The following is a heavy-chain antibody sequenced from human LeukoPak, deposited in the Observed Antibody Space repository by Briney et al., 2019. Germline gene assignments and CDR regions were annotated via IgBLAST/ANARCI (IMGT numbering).Heavy chain of an antibody. CDR2: IYYSGST. CDR3: ARVDHSSWFYYMDV. Sequence: SETLSLTCTVSGGSISSSSYYWGWIRQPPGKGLEWIGSIYYSGSTYYNPSLKSRVTISVDTSKNQFSLKLSSVTAADTAVYYCARVDHSSWFYYMDVWGKGTTVTVSS. D-gene: IGHD6-13*01. CDR1: GGSISSSSYY. V-gene: IGHV4-39*07. J-gene: IGHJ6*03.